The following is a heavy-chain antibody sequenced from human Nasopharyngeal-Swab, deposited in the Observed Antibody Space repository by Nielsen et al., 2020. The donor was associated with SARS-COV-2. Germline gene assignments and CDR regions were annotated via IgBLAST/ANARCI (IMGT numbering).Heavy chain of an antibody. V-gene: IGHV5-51*01. Sequence: KVSCKGSGYRFTSYWIGWVRQMPGKGLEWMGIIYPGDSDTRYSPSFQGQVTISADKSISTAYLQWSSLKASDTAMYYCARLLLWFGELMFDYWGQGTLVTVSS. CDR3: ARLLLWFGELMFDY. J-gene: IGHJ4*02. CDR2: IYPGDSDT. CDR1: GYRFTSYW. D-gene: IGHD3-10*01.